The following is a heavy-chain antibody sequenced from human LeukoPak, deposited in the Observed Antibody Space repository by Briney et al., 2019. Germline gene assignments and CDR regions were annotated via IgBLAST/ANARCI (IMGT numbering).Heavy chain of an antibody. V-gene: IGHV4-39*01. CDR2: IYYSGSA. CDR1: GGSISSSSYF. Sequence: SETLSLTCTVSGGSISSSSYFWGWIRQPPGKGPEWIGSIYYSGSAYYNPSLKSRVTISVDTSKNQFSLKLSSVTAADTAVYYCARILCSGKSCYSGYWGQGTLVTVSS. J-gene: IGHJ4*02. CDR3: ARILCSGKSCYSGY. D-gene: IGHD2-15*01.